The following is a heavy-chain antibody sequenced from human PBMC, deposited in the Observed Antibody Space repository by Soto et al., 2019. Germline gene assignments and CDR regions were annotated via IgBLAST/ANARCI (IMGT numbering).Heavy chain of an antibody. CDR3: ASVADY. CDR2: ISSDGRNE. J-gene: IGHJ4*02. CDR1: GFTINRFG. V-gene: IGHV3-30*03. Sequence: QVRLVESGGGVVEPGRSLRLSCVASGFTINRFGMEWVRQAPGKGLEWVALISSDGRNEYYSDSVKGRFTISRDMSKNTVYLQMNSLRVGDTAVYYCASVADYWGQGTLVTVSS. D-gene: IGHD2-21*01.